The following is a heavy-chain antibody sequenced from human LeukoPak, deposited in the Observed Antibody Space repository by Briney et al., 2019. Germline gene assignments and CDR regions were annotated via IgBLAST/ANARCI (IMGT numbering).Heavy chain of an antibody. V-gene: IGHV4-39*07. Sequence: SSETLSLTCTVSGGSISSSSYYWGWIRQPPGKGLEWIGSIYYSGSTYYNPSLKSRVTMSVDKSKNQFSLKLSSVTAADTAVYYCARESVAEGITMDFFDHWGQGTLVTVSS. CDR2: IYYSGST. J-gene: IGHJ4*02. CDR3: ARESVAEGITMDFFDH. CDR1: GGSISSSSYY. D-gene: IGHD3-10*01.